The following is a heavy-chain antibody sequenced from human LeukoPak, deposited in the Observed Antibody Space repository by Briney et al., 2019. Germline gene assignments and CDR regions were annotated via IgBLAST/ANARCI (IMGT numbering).Heavy chain of an antibody. CDR2: INHSGST. D-gene: IGHD4-17*01. V-gene: IGHV4-34*01. CDR3: ARGTMTTVTYYFDY. J-gene: IGHJ4*02. CDR1: GGSFSGYY. Sequence: PETLSLTCAVYGGSFSGYYWSWIRQPPGKGLEWIGEINHSGSTNYNPSLKSRVTISVDTSKNQFSLKLSSVTAADTAVYYCARGTMTTVTYYFDYWGQGTLVTVSS.